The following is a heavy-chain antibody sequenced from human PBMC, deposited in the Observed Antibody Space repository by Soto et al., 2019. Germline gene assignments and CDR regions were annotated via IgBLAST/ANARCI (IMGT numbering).Heavy chain of an antibody. J-gene: IGHJ4*02. CDR3: GQWSYSTGSSDY. V-gene: IGHV2-5*01. CDR2: IYWNDAK. CDR1: GLSLNTTAVG. Sequence: SGPTLVNPTRTLTLTCTLSGLSLNTTAVGVGWVRQPPGKALEWLAVIYWNDAKRYSPSLKSRLTLTKDTSKNQVVLTMTNMDPVDTATSYCGQWSYSTGSSDYWGQGALVTVSS. D-gene: IGHD2-8*02.